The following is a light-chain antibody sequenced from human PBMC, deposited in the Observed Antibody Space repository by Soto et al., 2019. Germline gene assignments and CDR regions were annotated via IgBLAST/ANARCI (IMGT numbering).Light chain of an antibody. CDR1: TSDVGGYNY. J-gene: IGLJ1*01. CDR3: TSYEGSDNYV. Sequence: QSALTQPPSASGSPGQSVTISCTGTTSDVGGYNYVSWYQQYPGKAPKLIIYDVSQRPSGVPNRFSGSKSGNTATLTVSGLQAEDEADYYCTSYEGSDNYVFGTGTKLTVL. V-gene: IGLV2-8*01. CDR2: DVS.